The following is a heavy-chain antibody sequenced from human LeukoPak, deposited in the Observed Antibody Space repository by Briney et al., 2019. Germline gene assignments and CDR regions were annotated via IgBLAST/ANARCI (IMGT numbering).Heavy chain of an antibody. J-gene: IGHJ4*02. D-gene: IGHD6-13*01. CDR1: GYNFSNYG. CDR2: IDPGDSHA. Sequence: GESLKISCKGSGYNFSNYGIGWVRQMPGKGLEWMGLIDPGDSHAIYSPSFQGQVTISAAKSISAAYLQWSSLKASDTAMYYCARHGVGAGLAAAYIWGQGTLLTVSS. V-gene: IGHV5-51*01. CDR3: ARHGVGAGLAAAYI.